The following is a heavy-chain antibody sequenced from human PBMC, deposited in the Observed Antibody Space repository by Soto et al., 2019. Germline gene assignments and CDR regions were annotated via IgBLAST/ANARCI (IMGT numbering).Heavy chain of an antibody. CDR1: GYTFTSYA. V-gene: IGHV1-3*01. D-gene: IGHD1-26*01. J-gene: IGHJ5*02. Sequence: ASVKVSCKASGYTFTSYAMHWVRQAPGQRLEWMGWINAGNGNTKYSQKFQGRVTITRDTSASTAYMELSSLRSEDTAVYYCARKKVGAMEWFDPWGQGTLVTVSS. CDR3: ARKKVGAMEWFDP. CDR2: INAGNGNT.